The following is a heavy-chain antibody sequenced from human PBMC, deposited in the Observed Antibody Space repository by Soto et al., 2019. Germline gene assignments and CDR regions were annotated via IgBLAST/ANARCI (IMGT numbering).Heavy chain of an antibody. Sequence: QLQQWGAGLLKPSETLSLTCVVSGGSFSTYYYNWIRQSPGKGLERIGEINHSGSNNYSPSLKSRVTMSLDTSTTQFSLKLTSVTAADTAVYYCARGGSNDWQVAFDIWGQGTMVTVSS. CDR3: ARGGSNDWQVAFDI. D-gene: IGHD3-9*01. CDR2: INHSGSN. CDR1: GGSFSTYY. V-gene: IGHV4-34*01. J-gene: IGHJ3*02.